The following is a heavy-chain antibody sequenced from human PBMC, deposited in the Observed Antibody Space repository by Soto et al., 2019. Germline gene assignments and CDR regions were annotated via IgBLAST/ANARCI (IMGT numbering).Heavy chain of an antibody. CDR1: GGTFSSYS. Sequence: QVQLVQSGAALKKPGSSVRVSCQASGGTFSSYSVNWVRQAPGQGLEWMGGIISIFPTADHAQRFQGRVTITADKSTNTGYMELSSLRSGDTAVYYCTIGTSVFGVVAMGGLDVWGQGTTVTVSS. CDR3: TIGTSVFGVVAMGGLDV. CDR2: IISIFPTA. V-gene: IGHV1-69*14. D-gene: IGHD3-3*01. J-gene: IGHJ6*01.